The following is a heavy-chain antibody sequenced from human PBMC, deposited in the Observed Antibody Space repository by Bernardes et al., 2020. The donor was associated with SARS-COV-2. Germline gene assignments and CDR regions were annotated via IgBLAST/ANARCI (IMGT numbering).Heavy chain of an antibody. CDR3: ASNYYDILTGYYNVYFDY. CDR2: IYYSGST. D-gene: IGHD3-9*01. Sequence: SETLSLTCTVSGGSISSSSYYWGWIRQPPGKGLEWIGSIYYSGSTYYNPSLKSRVTISVDTSKNQFSLKLSSVTAADTAVYYCASNYYDILTGYYNVYFDYWGQGTLLTVSS. CDR1: GGSISSSSYY. V-gene: IGHV4-39*01. J-gene: IGHJ4*02.